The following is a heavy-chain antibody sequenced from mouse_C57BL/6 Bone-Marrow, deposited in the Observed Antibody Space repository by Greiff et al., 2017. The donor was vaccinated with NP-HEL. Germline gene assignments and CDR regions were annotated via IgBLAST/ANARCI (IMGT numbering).Heavy chain of an antibody. CDR2: IHPSDSDT. D-gene: IGHD5-1-1*01. Sequence: QVQLQQPGAELVKPGASVKVSCKASGYTFTSYWMHWVKQRPGQGLEWIGRIHPSDSDTNYNQKFKGKATLTVDTSSSTAYMQLSRLKSEDSAVYSCAIWAYPWFAYWGQGTLVTVSA. V-gene: IGHV1-74*01. J-gene: IGHJ3*01. CDR3: AIWAYPWFAY. CDR1: GYTFTSYW.